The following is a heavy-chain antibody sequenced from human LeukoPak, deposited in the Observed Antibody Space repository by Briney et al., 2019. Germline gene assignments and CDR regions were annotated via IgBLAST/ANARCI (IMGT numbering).Heavy chain of an antibody. CDR2: ISSSSSYI. CDR3: ARDPSNSSGWRAFFDY. Sequence: PGGSLRLSCAASGFTFSSYSMNWVRQAPGKGLEWVSSISSSSSYIYYADSVKGRFTVSRDNAKNSLYLQMNSLRAEDTAVYYCARDPSNSSGWRAFFDYWGQGTLVTVSS. J-gene: IGHJ4*02. D-gene: IGHD6-19*01. V-gene: IGHV3-21*04. CDR1: GFTFSSYS.